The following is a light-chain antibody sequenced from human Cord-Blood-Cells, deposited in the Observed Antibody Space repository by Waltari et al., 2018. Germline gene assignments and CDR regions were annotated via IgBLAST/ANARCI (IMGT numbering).Light chain of an antibody. Sequence: DVVMTQSPLSLPVTLGQPASISCRSSQSLVHSDGNTYLNWFQQRPGQSPRRLICKVSNRDSGVPDRFSGSGSGTDFTLKISRVEAEDVGVYYCMQGTHWPFTFGPGTKVDIK. J-gene: IGKJ3*01. CDR2: KVS. CDR3: MQGTHWPFT. CDR1: QSLVHSDGNTY. V-gene: IGKV2-30*02.